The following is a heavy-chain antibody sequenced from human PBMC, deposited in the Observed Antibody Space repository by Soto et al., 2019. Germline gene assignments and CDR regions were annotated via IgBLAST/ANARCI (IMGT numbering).Heavy chain of an antibody. D-gene: IGHD3-3*01. CDR2: INHSGST. CDR1: GGSFSGYY. Sequence: ETLSLTCAVYGGSFSGYYWSWIRQPPGKGLEWIGEINHSGSTNYNPSLKSRVTISVDTSKNQFSLKLSSVTAADTAVYYCARATYYDFWSGYYPTDYYYYGMDVWGQGTTVTVSS. J-gene: IGHJ6*02. CDR3: ARATYYDFWSGYYPTDYYYYGMDV. V-gene: IGHV4-34*01.